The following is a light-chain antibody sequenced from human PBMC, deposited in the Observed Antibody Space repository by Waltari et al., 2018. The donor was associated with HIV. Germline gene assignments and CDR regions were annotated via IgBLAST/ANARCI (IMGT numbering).Light chain of an antibody. V-gene: IGLV1-44*01. CDR3: ATWDGSLNGV. CDR2: SDN. J-gene: IGLJ3*02. Sequence: QSVLTQAPSASGTPGQRVIISCSGSSSNIGRNNVSWYQQLPGTAPKLLIFSDNRRPSGIPERFSGSKSGTSASLAISGLQIEDEGDYFCATWDGSLNGVFGGGTKLTVL. CDR1: SSNIGRNN.